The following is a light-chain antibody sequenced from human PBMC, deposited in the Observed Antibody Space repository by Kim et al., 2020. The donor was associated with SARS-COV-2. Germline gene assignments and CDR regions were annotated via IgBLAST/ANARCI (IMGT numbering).Light chain of an antibody. J-gene: IGLJ2*01. V-gene: IGLV2-23*02. CDR3: CSYAGSRTFVV. CDR2: EFT. CDR1: SSDVGTYYL. Sequence: QSVLTQPASVSGSPGQSITISCTGTSSDVGTYYLVSWYQHHPGKAPKLMIYEFTKRPSGVSNRFSGSKSGNTASLTISGLQAEDEADYYCCSYAGSRTFVVFGGGTQLTVL.